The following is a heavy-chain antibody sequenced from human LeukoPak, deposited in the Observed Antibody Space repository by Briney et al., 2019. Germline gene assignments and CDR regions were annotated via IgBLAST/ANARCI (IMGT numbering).Heavy chain of an antibody. Sequence: GASVKVSCKTSGYTFTGYYIHWVRQAPGQGLEWMGWIRPNSGGTKNAQKFQGRVTMTRDTSISTAYMELNSLTSDDTAVYYRATYSNSTLQYYYGLDVWGQGTTVTVSS. J-gene: IGHJ6*02. D-gene: IGHD6-13*01. V-gene: IGHV1-2*02. CDR3: ATYSNSTLQYYYGLDV. CDR2: IRPNSGGT. CDR1: GYTFTGYY.